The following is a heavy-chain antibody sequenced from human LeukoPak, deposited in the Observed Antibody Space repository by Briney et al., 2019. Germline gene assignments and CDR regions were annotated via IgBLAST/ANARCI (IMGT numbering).Heavy chain of an antibody. J-gene: IGHJ4*02. Sequence: GKSRRLSCAASGFTFSTYAMHWVRQAPGKGLEWVAVISYDGSNKYYADSVKGRFTISRDNSKNTLYLQMNSLRAEDMAVYYCARDVSYYFDYWGQGTLVTVSS. CDR3: ARDVSYYFDY. CDR1: GFTFSTYA. V-gene: IGHV3-30-3*01. D-gene: IGHD3-16*02. CDR2: ISYDGSNK.